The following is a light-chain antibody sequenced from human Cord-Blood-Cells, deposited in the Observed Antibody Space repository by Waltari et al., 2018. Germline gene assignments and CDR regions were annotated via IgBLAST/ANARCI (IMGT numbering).Light chain of an antibody. CDR2: AAS. V-gene: IGKV1-27*01. Sequence: IQMTQSPSSLSTSVGDRVNITCRASQGISNYLAWYQQKPGKVPKLLIYAASTLQSGVPSRFSGSGSGTDFTLTISSLQPEDVATYYCQKYNSAPPFTFGPGTKVDIK. CDR3: QKYNSAPPFT. J-gene: IGKJ3*01. CDR1: QGISNY.